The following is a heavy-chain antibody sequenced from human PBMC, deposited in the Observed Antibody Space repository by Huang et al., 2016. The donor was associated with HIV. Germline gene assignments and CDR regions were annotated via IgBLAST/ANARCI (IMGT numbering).Heavy chain of an antibody. D-gene: IGHD1-20*01. J-gene: IGHJ4*02. V-gene: IGHV4-39*01. CDR1: GSSISSSYY. CDR2: IYYSGNS. CDR3: ARPLTGTTALGY. Sequence: QLQLQESGPGLVKPSETLSLTYTVSGSSISSSYYWGWIRQPPGKGLEWIGNIYYSGNSSYNPSLKSQVTMSVDTSKNHISRKVDSVTAADTAVYYCARPLTGTTALGYWGQGTLVTVSS.